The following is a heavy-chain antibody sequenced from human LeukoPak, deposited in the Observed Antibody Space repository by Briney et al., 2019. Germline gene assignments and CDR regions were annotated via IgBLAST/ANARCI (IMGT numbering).Heavy chain of an antibody. D-gene: IGHD3-22*01. J-gene: IGHJ4*02. CDR1: GFTVSSNS. V-gene: IGHV3-7*05. CDR3: ARVYSSLWAPSFDY. CDR2: IKQDGSEK. Sequence: TGGSLRLSCAASGFTVSSNSMSWVRQAPGKGLEWVANIKQDGSEKYYVDSVKGRFTISRDNAKNSLFLQLNSLRPEDTAVYYCARVYSSLWAPSFDYWGQGALVTVSS.